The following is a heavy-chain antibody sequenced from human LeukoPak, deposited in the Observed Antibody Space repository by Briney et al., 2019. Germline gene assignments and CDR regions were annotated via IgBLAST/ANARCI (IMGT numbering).Heavy chain of an antibody. CDR2: ISWNSGSI. V-gene: IGHV3-9*01. D-gene: IGHD6-13*01. Sequence: PGGSLRLSCAVSGFTFDDYAMHWVRQAPGKGLEWVSGISWNSGSIGYADSVRGRFTISRDNSKNTLYLQMNSLRAEDTAVYCCAKDRSSSWTFDYWGQGTLVTVSS. CDR1: GFTFDDYA. J-gene: IGHJ4*02. CDR3: AKDRSSSWTFDY.